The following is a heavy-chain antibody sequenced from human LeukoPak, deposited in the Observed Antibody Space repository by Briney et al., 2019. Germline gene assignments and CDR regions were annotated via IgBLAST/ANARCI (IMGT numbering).Heavy chain of an antibody. Sequence: GGSLRLSCAASGFTFTSHGFYWVRQAPGKGLEWVAIIWYDGSKKYYADSVKGRFTISRDDSKNTLYLQMNSLRDDDTAVYYCARDISRGSLDYWGQGTLVTVSS. CDR2: IWYDGSKK. V-gene: IGHV3-33*01. CDR1: GFTFTSHG. D-gene: IGHD3-10*01. J-gene: IGHJ4*02. CDR3: ARDISRGSLDY.